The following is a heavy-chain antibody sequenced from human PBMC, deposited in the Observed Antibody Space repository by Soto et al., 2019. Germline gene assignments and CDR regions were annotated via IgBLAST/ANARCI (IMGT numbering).Heavy chain of an antibody. Sequence: GGSLRLSCAASGFPFSSYWMHWVRQAPGKGLEWVSCINSGSSNIYYADSVKGRFTISRDNAKNSLYLQMNSLRAEDTAVYYCAAPYYYGSGSYNWFDPRGQGTLVTVSS. CDR1: GFPFSSYW. CDR3: AAPYYYGSGSYNWFDP. D-gene: IGHD3-10*01. V-gene: IGHV3-21*01. J-gene: IGHJ5*02. CDR2: INSGSSNI.